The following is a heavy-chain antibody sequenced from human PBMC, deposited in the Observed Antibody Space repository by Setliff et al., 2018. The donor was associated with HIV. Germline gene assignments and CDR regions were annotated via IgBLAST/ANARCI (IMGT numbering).Heavy chain of an antibody. V-gene: IGHV1-18*01. Sequence: ASVKVSCKASGYTFSSYGISWVRQAPGQGLEWMGWINSYNGNTNYEQKFQGRVTMTTDTSTTSAYLELRSLRPDDTAVYFCARRYYTFLSGYYTDYWGQGTQVTVSS. J-gene: IGHJ4*02. CDR3: ARRYYTFLSGYYTDY. D-gene: IGHD3-3*01. CDR1: GYTFSSYG. CDR2: INSYNGNT.